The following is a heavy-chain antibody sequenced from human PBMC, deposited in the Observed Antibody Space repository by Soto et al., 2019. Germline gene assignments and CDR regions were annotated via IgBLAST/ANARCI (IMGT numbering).Heavy chain of an antibody. CDR3: ASGYSSGWYPFYYYYYGMDV. CDR2: IIPIFGTA. CDR1: GGTFSSYA. J-gene: IGHJ6*02. Sequence: QVQLVQSGAEVKKPGSSVKVSCKASGGTFSSYAISWVRQAPGQGLEWMGGIIPIFGTANYAQKFQGRVTIIADESTSTAYRELSSLRSEDTAVYYCASGYSSGWYPFYYYYYGMDVWGQGTTVTVSS. D-gene: IGHD6-19*01. V-gene: IGHV1-69*01.